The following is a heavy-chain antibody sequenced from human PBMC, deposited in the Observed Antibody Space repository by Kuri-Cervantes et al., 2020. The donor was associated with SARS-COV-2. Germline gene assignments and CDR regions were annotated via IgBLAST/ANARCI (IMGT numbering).Heavy chain of an antibody. CDR1: GASMSSNF. CDR3: ARHPELLARSFDY. CDR2: VDHNGNG. V-gene: IGHV4-59*08. Sequence: SETLSLTCNVSGASMSSNFWSWIRQPPGKGLEWIGYVDHNGNGNYNPSLKSRVTMAVDTSKNQFSLKLSSVTAADTAVYYCARHPELLARSFDYWGQGTLVTVSS. D-gene: IGHD1-26*01. J-gene: IGHJ4*02.